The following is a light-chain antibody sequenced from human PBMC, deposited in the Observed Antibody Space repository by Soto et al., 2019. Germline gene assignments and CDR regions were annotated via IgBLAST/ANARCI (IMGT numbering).Light chain of an antibody. CDR1: QTTSPKY. J-gene: IGKJ4*01. CDR3: QQLNSYPLT. Sequence: EIGLTQSPGTLSLSPGESATLSCRVSQTTSPKYVAWYQQRRGLAPRLLVYGASKRAAGIPDRFRGSGSGSEFSLTISGLEPEDFATYYCQQLNSYPLTFGGGTKVEIK. CDR2: GAS. V-gene: IGKV3-20*01.